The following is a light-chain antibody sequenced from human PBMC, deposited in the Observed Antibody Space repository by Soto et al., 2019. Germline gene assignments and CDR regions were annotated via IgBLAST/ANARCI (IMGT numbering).Light chain of an antibody. CDR1: RSNIGSNT. Sequence: SALTQPPSTSGTPGQRVTISCSGSRSNIGSNTVTWYQQLPGTAPKLLIYSNNQRPSGVPDRFSGSKSGTSASLAISGLQSEDEADYYCAAWDDSLNGSYVFGTGTKVTVL. J-gene: IGLJ1*01. CDR2: SNN. CDR3: AAWDDSLNGSYV. V-gene: IGLV1-44*01.